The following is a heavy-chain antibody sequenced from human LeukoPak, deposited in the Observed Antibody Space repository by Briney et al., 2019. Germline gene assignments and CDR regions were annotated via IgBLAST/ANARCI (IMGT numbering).Heavy chain of an antibody. CDR2: ISYIGYI. J-gene: IGHJ5*01. CDR1: GGSITGYY. V-gene: IGHV4-59*01. Sequence: PSETLSLTCTVSGGSITGYYWSWIRQPPGKGLEWIAYISYIGYINYNPSLKSRVTISLDTSKNQFSLKLNSVTAADTAVYFCARAGSSSWYTLAADSWGQGTLVTVSS. D-gene: IGHD2-15*01. CDR3: ARAGSSSWYTLAADS.